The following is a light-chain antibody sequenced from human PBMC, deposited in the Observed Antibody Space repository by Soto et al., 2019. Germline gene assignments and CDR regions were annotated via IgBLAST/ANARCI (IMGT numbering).Light chain of an antibody. Sequence: QSALAQPASVSGSPGQSITISCTGTSSDVGSYNLVSWYQQHPGKAPKLMIYGVNKRPSGVSNRFSGSKSGNTASLTISGLQAEDEADYYCCSYAGSTTFAVFGGGTKLTVL. V-gene: IGLV2-23*02. CDR3: CSYAGSTTFAV. CDR2: GVN. CDR1: SSDVGSYNL. J-gene: IGLJ2*01.